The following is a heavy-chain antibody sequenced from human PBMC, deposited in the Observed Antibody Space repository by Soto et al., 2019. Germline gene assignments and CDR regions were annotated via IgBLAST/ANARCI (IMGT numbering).Heavy chain of an antibody. V-gene: IGHV4-31*03. J-gene: IGHJ6*02. D-gene: IGHD5-12*01. CDR3: ARDFSGGYDFYYGMDV. CDR2: IYYSGST. CDR1: GGSISSGGYY. Sequence: SLSLTCTVSGGSISSGGYYWSWIRQHPGKGLEWIGYIYYSGSTYYNPSLKSRVTISVDTSKNQFSLKLSSVTAADTAVYYCARDFSGGYDFYYGMDVWGQGTTVTVSS.